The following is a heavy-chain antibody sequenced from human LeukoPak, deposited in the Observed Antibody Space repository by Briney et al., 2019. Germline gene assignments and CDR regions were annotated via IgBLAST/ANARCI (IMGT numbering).Heavy chain of an antibody. CDR3: ARVMTTVKSPFDY. J-gene: IGHJ4*02. CDR1: GYSFSSYW. Sequence: GESLKISCKGSGYSFSSYWIGWVRQMPGKGLEWMGIIHPDDSDTRYRPSFQGQVTISADKSITTAYLQWSSLKASDTAMYYCARVMTTVKSPFDYWGQGTLVTVSS. CDR2: IHPDDSDT. D-gene: IGHD4-17*01. V-gene: IGHV5-51*01.